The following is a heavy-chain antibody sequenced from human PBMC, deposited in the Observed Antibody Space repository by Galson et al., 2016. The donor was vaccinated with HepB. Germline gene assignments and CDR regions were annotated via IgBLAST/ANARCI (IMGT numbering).Heavy chain of an antibody. D-gene: IGHD3-10*01. J-gene: IGHJ4*02. Sequence: SLRLSCAASGFTFDDYGMSWVRQAPGRGLEWVSVISGSGDRTDYAASVKGRFTISRDNSKNTVFLQMNSLRADDTAVYYCAKDYLRRGSASGSWGQGTLVSVSS. CDR1: GFTFDDYG. CDR3: AKDYLRRGSASGS. CDR2: ISGSGDRT. V-gene: IGHV3-23*01.